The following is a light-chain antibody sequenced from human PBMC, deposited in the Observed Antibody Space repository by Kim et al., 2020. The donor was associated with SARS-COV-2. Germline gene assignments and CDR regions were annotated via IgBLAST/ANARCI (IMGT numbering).Light chain of an antibody. CDR1: TSDIGGYDY. J-gene: IGLJ3*02. CDR3: SSYTSSSTRV. CDR2: GVT. V-gene: IGLV2-14*01. Sequence: QSALTQPASVSGSPGQSITISCTGSTSDIGGYDYVSWYQQHPGKAPKLMIYGVTNRPSGVSNRFSASKSSSTASLTISGLQAEDEAHYYCSSYTSSSTRVFGGGTQKTV.